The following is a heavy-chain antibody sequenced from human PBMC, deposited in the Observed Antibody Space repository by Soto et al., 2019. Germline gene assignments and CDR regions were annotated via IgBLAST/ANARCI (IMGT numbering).Heavy chain of an antibody. D-gene: IGHD2-2*02. CDR1: GGTFSSYA. V-gene: IGHV1-69*13. CDR3: ARLGGYCSSTSCYRDYYYYYGMDV. J-gene: IGHJ6*02. Sequence: GASVKVSCKASGGTFSSYAISWVRQAPGQGLEWMGGIIPIFGTANYAQKFQGRVTITADESTSTAYMELSSLRSEDTAVYYCARLGGYCSSTSCYRDYYYYYGMDVWGQGTTVTVSS. CDR2: IIPIFGTA.